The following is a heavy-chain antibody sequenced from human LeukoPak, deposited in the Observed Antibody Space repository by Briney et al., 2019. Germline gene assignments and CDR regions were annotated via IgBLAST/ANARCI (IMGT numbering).Heavy chain of an antibody. CDR1: GFTFSSYW. Sequence: GGSLRLSCAASGFTFSSYWMSWVRQAPGKGLEWVANIKQDGSEKYYVDSVKGRFTISRDNAKNSLYLQMNSLRAEDTAVYYCARDRAIFGVVTIRRGFDYWGQGTLVTVSS. J-gene: IGHJ4*02. CDR2: IKQDGSEK. V-gene: IGHV3-7*01. CDR3: ARDRAIFGVVTIRRGFDY. D-gene: IGHD3-3*02.